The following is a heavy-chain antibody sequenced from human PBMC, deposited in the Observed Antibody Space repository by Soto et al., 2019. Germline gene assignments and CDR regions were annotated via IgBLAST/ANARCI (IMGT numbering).Heavy chain of an antibody. J-gene: IGHJ6*02. V-gene: IGHV3-21*01. CDR1: GFTFSSYS. D-gene: IGHD2-2*02. CDR2: ISSSSSYI. CDR3: ARGRCSSTSCYTYYYYGMDV. Sequence: GGSLRLSCAASGFTFSSYSMNWVRQAPGKGLEWVSSISSSSSYIYYADSVKGRFTISRDNAKNSLYLQMNSLRAEDTAVYYCARGRCSSTSCYTYYYYGMDVWGQGTTVTVSS.